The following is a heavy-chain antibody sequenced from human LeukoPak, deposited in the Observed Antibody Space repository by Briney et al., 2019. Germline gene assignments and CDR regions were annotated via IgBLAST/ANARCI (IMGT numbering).Heavy chain of an antibody. V-gene: IGHV1-8*02. CDR2: MNPGSGDT. D-gene: IGHD2/OR15-2a*01. Sequence: ASVKVSCKPSGFTFTTHDINWVRQATGKGLEWMGWMNPGSGDTGYEQRFQGRVTMTRDTSISTAYMELSSLTSEDAAVYYCARGLGSYDTTWYPPLRYWGQGTLVPVSS. CDR3: ARGLGSYDTTWYPPLRY. CDR1: GFTFTTHD. J-gene: IGHJ4*02.